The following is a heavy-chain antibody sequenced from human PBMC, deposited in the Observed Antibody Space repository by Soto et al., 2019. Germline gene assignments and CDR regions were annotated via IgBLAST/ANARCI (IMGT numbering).Heavy chain of an antibody. CDR2: IYHSGST. J-gene: IGHJ4*02. D-gene: IGHD6-19*01. V-gene: IGHV4-4*02. CDR1: GGSISSSNW. CDR3: ARIGYSSGWYVGLGDYFGY. Sequence: LSLTCAVSGGSISSSNWWSWVRQPPGKGLEWIGEIYHSGSTNYNPSLKSRVTISVDKSKNQFSLKLSSVTAADTAVYYCARIGYSSGWYVGLGDYFGYWGQGTLVTVSS.